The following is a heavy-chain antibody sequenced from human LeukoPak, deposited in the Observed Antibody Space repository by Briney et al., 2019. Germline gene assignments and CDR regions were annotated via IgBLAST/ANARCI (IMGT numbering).Heavy chain of an antibody. CDR3: ARDVQPFDY. Sequence: GGSLRLSCAASGFTFTSSAMSWVRQAPGKGLEWVANIKQDGSEKYYVDSVKGRFTISRDNAKNSLYLQMNSLRAEDTAVYYCARDVQPFDYWGQGTLVTVSS. CDR1: GFTFTSSA. CDR2: IKQDGSEK. D-gene: IGHD1-1*01. J-gene: IGHJ4*02. V-gene: IGHV3-7*01.